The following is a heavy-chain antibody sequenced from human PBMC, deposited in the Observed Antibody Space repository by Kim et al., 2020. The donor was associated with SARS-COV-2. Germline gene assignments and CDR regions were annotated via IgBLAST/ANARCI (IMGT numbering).Heavy chain of an antibody. CDR1: GFTFSSYW. Sequence: GGSLRLSCAASGFTFSSYWMSWVRQAPGKGLEWVANIKQDGSEKYYVDSVKGRFTISRDNAKNSLYLQMNSLRAEDTAVYYCSRDLTYYYGSGSYGGPRYYYYYDGMDVWGPGTTVTVSS. D-gene: IGHD3-10*01. V-gene: IGHV3-7*03. CDR2: IKQDGSEK. CDR3: SRDLTYYYGSGSYGGPRYYYYYDGMDV. J-gene: IGHJ6*02.